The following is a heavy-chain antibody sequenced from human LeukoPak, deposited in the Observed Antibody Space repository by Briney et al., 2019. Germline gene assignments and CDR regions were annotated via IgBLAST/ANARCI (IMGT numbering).Heavy chain of an antibody. CDR2: INHSGST. V-gene: IGHV4-34*01. Sequence: PSETLSLTCAVYGGSFSGYYWSWIRQPPGKGLEWIGEINHSGSTNYNPSLKSRVTISVDTSKNQFSLKLSSVTAADTAVYYCAGDSVVTAVRYYYYYGMDVWGQGTTVTVSS. D-gene: IGHD2-21*02. CDR3: AGDSVVTAVRYYYYYGMDV. CDR1: GGSFSGYY. J-gene: IGHJ6*02.